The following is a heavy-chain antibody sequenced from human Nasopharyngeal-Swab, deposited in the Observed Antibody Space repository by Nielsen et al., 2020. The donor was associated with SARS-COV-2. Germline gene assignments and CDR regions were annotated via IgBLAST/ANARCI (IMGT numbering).Heavy chain of an antibody. CDR2: ISGSGGST. CDR3: AKAGGITMIVVVRRYYFDY. D-gene: IGHD3-22*01. J-gene: IGHJ4*02. V-gene: IGHV3-23*01. Sequence: GGSLRLSCAASGFTFSSYAMSWVRQAPGKGLEWVSAISGSGGSTYYADSVKGRFTISRGNSKNTLYLQMNSLRAEDTAVYYCAKAGGITMIVVVRRYYFDYWGQGTLVTVSS. CDR1: GFTFSSYA.